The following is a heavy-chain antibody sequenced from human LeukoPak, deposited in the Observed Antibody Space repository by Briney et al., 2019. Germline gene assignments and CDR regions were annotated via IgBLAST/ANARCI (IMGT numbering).Heavy chain of an antibody. V-gene: IGHV1-8*01. CDR1: GYTFTSYD. CDR2: MNPNSGNT. J-gene: IGHJ4*02. D-gene: IGHD2-15*01. Sequence: ASVKVSCKASGYTFTSYDINWVRQATGQGLEWMGWMNPNSGNTDYAQKFQGRVTMTRNTSISTAYMELSSLRSEDTAVYYCARGRGGDIVVVVAATSSYFDYWGQGTLVTVSS. CDR3: ARGRGGDIVVVVAATSSYFDY.